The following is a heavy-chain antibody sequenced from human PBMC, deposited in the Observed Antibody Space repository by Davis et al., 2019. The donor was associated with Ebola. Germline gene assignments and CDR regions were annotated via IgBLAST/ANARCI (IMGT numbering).Heavy chain of an antibody. V-gene: IGHV3-73*01. CDR3: AKHLWAGHNSENDAFDF. CDR1: GFTFSGSA. D-gene: IGHD5-24*01. J-gene: IGHJ3*01. CDR2: IRSKANSYAT. Sequence: GESLKISCAASGFTFSGSAMHWVRQASGKVLEWVGRIRSKANSYATAYAASVKGRFTISRDDSKNILYLQMTSLSAADTAVYYCAKHLWAGHNSENDAFDFWGQGTLVTVSA.